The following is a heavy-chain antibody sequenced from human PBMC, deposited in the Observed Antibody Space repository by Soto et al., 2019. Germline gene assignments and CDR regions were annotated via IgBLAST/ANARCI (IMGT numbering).Heavy chain of an antibody. J-gene: IGHJ4*02. CDR3: AHRHRASGGLFDY. CDR1: GFSLDTSGVA. V-gene: IGHV2-5*02. Sequence: QITLKESGPTLVKPTQTLTLTCTFSGFSLDTSGVAVGWIRQPPGKGLEWLSVIYWDDDKRSSPSLRSRLTIPKDTSKNQVVLKMTNMDPADTATYYCAHRHRASGGLFDYWGQGTLVTVSS. CDR2: IYWDDDK. D-gene: IGHD3-10*01.